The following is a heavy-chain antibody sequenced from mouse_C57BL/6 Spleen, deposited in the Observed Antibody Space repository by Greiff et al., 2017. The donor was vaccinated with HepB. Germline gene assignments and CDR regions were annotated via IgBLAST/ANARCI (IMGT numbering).Heavy chain of an antibody. CDR3: ARCLTDFDY. D-gene: IGHD4-1*01. Sequence: QVQLQQPGAELVRPGSSVKLSCKASGYTFTSYWMDWVKQRPGQGLEWIGNIYPSDSETHYNQKFKDKATLTVDKSSSTAYMQLSSLTSEDSAVYYGARCLTDFDYWGQGTTLTVSS. V-gene: IGHV1-61*01. J-gene: IGHJ2*01. CDR1: GYTFTSYW. CDR2: IYPSDSET.